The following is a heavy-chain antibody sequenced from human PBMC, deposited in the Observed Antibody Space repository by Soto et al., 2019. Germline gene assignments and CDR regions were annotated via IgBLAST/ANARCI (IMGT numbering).Heavy chain of an antibody. V-gene: IGHV4-30-4*01. Sequence: SETLSLTCTVSGGSISSGDYYWSWIRQPPGKGLEWIGYIYYSGSTYYNPSLKSRVTISVDTSKNQFSLKLSSVTAADTAVYYCARSGSYPPPFDYWGQGTLVTSPQ. J-gene: IGHJ4*02. CDR3: ARSGSYPPPFDY. D-gene: IGHD1-26*01. CDR1: GGSISSGDYY. CDR2: IYYSGST.